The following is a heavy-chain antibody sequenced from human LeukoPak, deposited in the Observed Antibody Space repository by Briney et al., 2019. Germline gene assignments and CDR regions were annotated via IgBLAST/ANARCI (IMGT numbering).Heavy chain of an antibody. CDR2: FDPEDGET. Sequence: ASVKVSCKVSGYTLTELSMHWVRQAPGKGLEWMGGFDPEDGETIYAQKFQGSVTMTEDTSTDTTYMELSSLRSEDTAVYYCATVYGDYAGPYDAFDIWGQGTMVTVSS. D-gene: IGHD4-17*01. J-gene: IGHJ3*02. CDR1: GYTLTELS. CDR3: ATVYGDYAGPYDAFDI. V-gene: IGHV1-24*01.